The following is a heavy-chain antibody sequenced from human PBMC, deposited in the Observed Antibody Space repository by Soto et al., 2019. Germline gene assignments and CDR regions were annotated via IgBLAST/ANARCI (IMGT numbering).Heavy chain of an antibody. Sequence: ASVKVSCKVSGYTLTELSMHWVRQAPGKGLEWMGGFDPEDGETIYAQKFQGRVTMTEDTSTDTAYMELSSLRSEDTAVYYCATAKYDYGDDGWSDAFDIWGQGTMVTVSS. D-gene: IGHD4-17*01. CDR2: FDPEDGET. CDR3: ATAKYDYGDDGWSDAFDI. CDR1: GYTLTELS. V-gene: IGHV1-24*01. J-gene: IGHJ3*02.